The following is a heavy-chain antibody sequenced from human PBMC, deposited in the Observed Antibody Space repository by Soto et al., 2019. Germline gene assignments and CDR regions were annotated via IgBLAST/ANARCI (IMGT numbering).Heavy chain of an antibody. CDR3: ARDYYYDSSGYYDGAFDI. Sequence: GGSLRLSCAASGFTFSSYAMHWVRQAPGKGLEWVAVISYDGSNKYYADSVKGRFTISRDNSKNTLYLQMNSLRAEDTAVYYCARDYYYDSSGYYDGAFDIWGQGTMVTVSS. CDR1: GFTFSSYA. J-gene: IGHJ3*02. D-gene: IGHD3-22*01. CDR2: ISYDGSNK. V-gene: IGHV3-30-3*01.